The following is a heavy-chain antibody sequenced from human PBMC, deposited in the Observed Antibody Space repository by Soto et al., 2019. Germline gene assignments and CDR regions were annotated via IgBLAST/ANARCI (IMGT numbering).Heavy chain of an antibody. CDR1: GDTFSGYP. CDR2: IIPVFGTT. D-gene: IGHD3-10*01. CDR3: ARDGGFGELKY. V-gene: IGHV1-69*18. J-gene: IGHJ4*02. Sequence: QVQFVQSGAELKKPWSSVKVSCKASGDTFSGYPINWVRQAPGEGLEWMGRIIPVFGTTNDAQRFEGRVTFTADESTNTAYMELRGLLSEDTAVYYCARDGGFGELKYWGPGTLVTVSS.